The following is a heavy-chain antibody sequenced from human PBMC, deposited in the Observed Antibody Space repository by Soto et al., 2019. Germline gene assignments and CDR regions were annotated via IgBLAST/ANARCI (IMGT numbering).Heavy chain of an antibody. Sequence: QIALQESGPTVVKPTQTLTLTCTFSGFSLTTTGVGVGWIRHAPGKALEWLAMVYWNDERRYSPSQKSRLTITQDTSKNQVVLTMTYMDPVDTATYFCAHYDSSGYFSHFDSWGQGTLVTVSS. D-gene: IGHD3-22*01. CDR2: VYWNDER. CDR1: GFSLTTTGVG. V-gene: IGHV2-5*01. CDR3: AHYDSSGYFSHFDS. J-gene: IGHJ4*02.